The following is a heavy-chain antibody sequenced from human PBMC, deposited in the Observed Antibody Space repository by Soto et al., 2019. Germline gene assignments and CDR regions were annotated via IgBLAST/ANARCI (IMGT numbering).Heavy chain of an antibody. CDR1: GYTFTSYY. J-gene: IGHJ6*02. D-gene: IGHD3-3*01. Sequence: ASVKVSCKASGYTFTSYYMHWVRQAPGQGLEWMGIINPSGGSTSYAQKFQGRVTMTRDTSTSTVYMELSSLRSEDTAVYYCARVPVLRFLEWLPTHYYYGMDVWGQGTTVTVSS. CDR2: INPSGGST. V-gene: IGHV1-46*01. CDR3: ARVPVLRFLEWLPTHYYYGMDV.